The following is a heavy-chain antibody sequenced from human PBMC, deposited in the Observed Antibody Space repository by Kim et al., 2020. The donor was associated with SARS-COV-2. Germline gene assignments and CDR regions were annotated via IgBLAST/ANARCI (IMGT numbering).Heavy chain of an antibody. Sequence: TSYNQSLKSRFTMSLDKSKNQFSLNLSSVTAADTAVYYCVSGPPWELLDFWGQGSLVTVSS. V-gene: IGHV4-31*02. D-gene: IGHD1-26*01. J-gene: IGHJ4*02. CDR2: T. CDR3: VSGPPWELLDF.